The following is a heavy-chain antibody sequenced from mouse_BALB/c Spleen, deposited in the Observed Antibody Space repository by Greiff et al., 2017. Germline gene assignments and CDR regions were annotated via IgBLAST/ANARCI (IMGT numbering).Heavy chain of an antibody. V-gene: IGHV5-12-2*01. J-gene: IGHJ3*01. CDR2: ISNGGGST. Sequence: EVQLVESGGGLVQPGGSLKLSCAASGFTFSSYTMSWVRQTPEKRLEWVAYISNGGGSTYYPDTVKGRFTISRDNAKNTLYLQMSSLKSEDTAMYYCARQGIHYYVSSYPFAYWGQGTLVTVSA. D-gene: IGHD1-1*01. CDR1: GFTFSSYT. CDR3: ARQGIHYYVSSYPFAY.